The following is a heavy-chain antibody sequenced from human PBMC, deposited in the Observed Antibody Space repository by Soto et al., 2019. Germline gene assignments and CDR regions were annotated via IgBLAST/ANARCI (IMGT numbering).Heavy chain of an antibody. D-gene: IGHD4-4*01. CDR3: ASIPMTTVSLVMDV. V-gene: IGHV1-3*01. CDR1: GYTFTSYA. J-gene: IGHJ6*02. CDR2: INAGNGNT. Sequence: ASVKVSCKASGYTFTSYAMHWVRQTPGQRLEWMGWINAGNGNTKYSQKFQGRVTITRDTSASTAYMELSSLRSEDTAVYYCASIPMTTVSLVMDVWGQGTTVTVSS.